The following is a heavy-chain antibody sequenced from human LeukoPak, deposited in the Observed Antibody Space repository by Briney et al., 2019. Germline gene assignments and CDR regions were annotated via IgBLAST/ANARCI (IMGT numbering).Heavy chain of an antibody. Sequence: NPSETLSLTCSVSGSSISRGNYWGWIRQPPGKGLEWLGSMSHGGSSDYNPSLKSRVTISVDTSKNQFSLKLSSVTAADTAVYYCARATLNWEFFDPWGQGTLVTVSS. V-gene: IGHV4-38-2*02. D-gene: IGHD7-27*01. CDR2: MSHGGSS. CDR1: GSSISRGNY. CDR3: ARATLNWEFFDP. J-gene: IGHJ5*02.